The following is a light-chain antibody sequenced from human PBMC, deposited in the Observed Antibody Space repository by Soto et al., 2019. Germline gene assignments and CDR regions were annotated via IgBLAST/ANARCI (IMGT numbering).Light chain of an antibody. Sequence: QSALTQPASVSGSPGQSITISCNGTSSDVGGYNYVSWYQQHPGKAPKLMIYEVSNRPSGVSNRFSGSKSGNTASLTISGLQAEDEAGYYCSSYTSSSTLGVFGGGTKLTVL. CDR3: SSYTSSSTLGV. V-gene: IGLV2-14*01. CDR2: EVS. J-gene: IGLJ3*02. CDR1: SSDVGGYNY.